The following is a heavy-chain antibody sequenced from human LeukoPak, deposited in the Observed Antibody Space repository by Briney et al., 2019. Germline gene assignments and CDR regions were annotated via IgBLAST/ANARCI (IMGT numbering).Heavy chain of an antibody. J-gene: IGHJ3*02. CDR1: GYIFTSYS. V-gene: IGHV1-46*01. CDR3: ARVTAAGTWTFDI. Sequence: ASVEVSCKASGYIFTSYSIQWVRQAPGQGLEWMGIINPSGGNTSYAQKFQGRVTMTRDMSTSTVYMEVSSLRSEDTAVYYCARVTAAGTWTFDIWGQGTTVTVSS. CDR2: INPSGGNT. D-gene: IGHD6-13*01.